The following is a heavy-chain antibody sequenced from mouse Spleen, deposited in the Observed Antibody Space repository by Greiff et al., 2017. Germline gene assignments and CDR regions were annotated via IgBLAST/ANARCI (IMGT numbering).Heavy chain of an antibody. CDR1: GYTFTDYY. CDR2: INPNNGGT. D-gene: IGHD3-1*01. Sequence: VQLQQSGPELVKPGASVKISCKASGYTFTDYYMNWVKQSHGKSLEWIGDINPNNGGTSYNQKFKGKATLTVDKSSSTAYMELRSLTSEDSAVYYCARQLGLPSMDYWGQGTSVTVSS. J-gene: IGHJ4*01. V-gene: IGHV1-26*01. CDR3: ARQLGLPSMDY.